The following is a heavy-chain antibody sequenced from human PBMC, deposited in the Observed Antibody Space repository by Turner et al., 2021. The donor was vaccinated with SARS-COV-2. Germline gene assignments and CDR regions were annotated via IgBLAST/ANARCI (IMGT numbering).Heavy chain of an antibody. J-gene: IGHJ5*02. V-gene: IGHV3-30-3*01. CDR2: ISYDGSNK. Sequence: QVQLVESGGGVVQPGRSLRLSCAASGFTFSSYAMHWVRQAPGKGLEWVALISYDGSNKYYADSVKGRFTISRDNSKNTLYLQMNSLRAEDTAVYYCARAVGSSTSPWGQGTLVTVSS. D-gene: IGHD2-2*01. CDR1: GFTFSSYA. CDR3: ARAVGSSTSP.